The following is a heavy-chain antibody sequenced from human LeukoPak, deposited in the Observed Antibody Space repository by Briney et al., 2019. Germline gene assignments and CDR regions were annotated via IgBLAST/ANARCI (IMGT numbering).Heavy chain of an antibody. J-gene: IGHJ3*02. V-gene: IGHV4-34*01. CDR3: ARDTGAAILGAFDI. CDR2: INHSGST. D-gene: IGHD2-21*02. CDR1: GGSFSGYY. Sequence: SETLSLTCAVYGGSFSGYYWSWIRQPPGKGLEWIGEINHSGSTNYNPSLKSRVTISVDTSKNQFSLKLSSVTAADTAVYYCARDTGAAILGAFDIWGQGTMVTVSS.